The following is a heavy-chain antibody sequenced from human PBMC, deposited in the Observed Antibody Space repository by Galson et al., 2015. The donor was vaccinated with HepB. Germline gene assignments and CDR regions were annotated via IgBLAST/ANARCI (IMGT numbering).Heavy chain of an antibody. Sequence: SLRLSCAASGFTFSSYAMHWVRQAPGKGLEWVAVISYDGSNKYYADSVKGRFTISRDNSKNTLYLQMNSLRAEDTAVYYCARDRQGDYGDYSYYFDYWGQGTLVTVSS. CDR3: ARDRQGDYGDYSYYFDY. CDR2: ISYDGSNK. D-gene: IGHD4-17*01. CDR1: GFTFSSYA. J-gene: IGHJ4*02. V-gene: IGHV3-30-3*01.